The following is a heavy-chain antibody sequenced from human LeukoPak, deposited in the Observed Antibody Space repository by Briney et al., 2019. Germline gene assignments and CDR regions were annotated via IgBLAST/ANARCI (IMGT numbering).Heavy chain of an antibody. V-gene: IGHV6-1*01. D-gene: IGHD2-2*01. J-gene: IGHJ4*02. CDR2: TYYKSQWYY. Sequence: SQTLSLTCAISGDSVSRNNIAWNWIRQSPSRGLEWLGRTYYKSQWYYDYAPSVRSRITINPDTSENQFSLQMNSVSPEDTAVYYCARGRDVVVVPAADLDYWGQGILVTVSS. CDR1: GDSVSRNNIA. CDR3: ARGRDVVVVPAADLDY.